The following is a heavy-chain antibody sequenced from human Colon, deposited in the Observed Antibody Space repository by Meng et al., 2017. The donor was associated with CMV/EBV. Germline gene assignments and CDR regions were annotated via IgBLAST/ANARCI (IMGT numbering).Heavy chain of an antibody. J-gene: IGHJ4*02. CDR2: IRTRPNGYAT. CDR1: GFIFSGSA. D-gene: IGHD6-19*01. V-gene: IGHV3-73*01. Sequence: GASLKISCAASGFIFSGSAMHWVRQASGKGLEWVGRIRTRPNGYATAYAASVEGRFTISRDDSENTAYLQMNSLRTEDTAVYYCAVLAVAEPVSYWGQGTLVTVSS. CDR3: AVLAVAEPVSY.